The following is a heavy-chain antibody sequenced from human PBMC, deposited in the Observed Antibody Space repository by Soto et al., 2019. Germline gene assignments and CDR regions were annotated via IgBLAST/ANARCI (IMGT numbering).Heavy chain of an antibody. CDR3: ARGYGSGNPYYMDV. V-gene: IGHV3-33*01. D-gene: IGHD3-10*01. CDR2: TRYDGSNK. CDR1: GFTFSSYG. J-gene: IGHJ6*03. Sequence: QVQLVESGGGVVQPGTSLRLSCAASGFTFSSYGMHWVRQAPGKGLEWVAVTRYDGSNKYYADSVKGRFTISRDNSTNTLYLQMNSLRAEDSAVYYCARGYGSGNPYYMDVWGKGTTVTVSS.